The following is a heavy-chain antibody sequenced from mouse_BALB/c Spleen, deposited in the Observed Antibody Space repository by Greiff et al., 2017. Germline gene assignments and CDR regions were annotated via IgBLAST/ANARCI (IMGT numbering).Heavy chain of an antibody. J-gene: IGHJ4*01. CDR1: GYAFSSYW. Sequence: QVQLQQSGAELVRPGSSVKISCKASGYAFSSYWMNWVKQRPGQGLEWIGQIYPGDGDTNYNGKFKGKATLTADKSSSTAYMQLSSLTSEDSAVYFCARWGPGYAMDYWGQGTSVTVSS. V-gene: IGHV1-80*01. CDR2: IYPGDGDT. D-gene: IGHD3-3*01. CDR3: ARWGPGYAMDY.